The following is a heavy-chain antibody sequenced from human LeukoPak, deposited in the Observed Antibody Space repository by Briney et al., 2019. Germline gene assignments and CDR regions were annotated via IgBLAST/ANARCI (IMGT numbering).Heavy chain of an antibody. Sequence: HPGGSLRLSCAASGLTFSNSWMSWVRQAPGKGLEYVSAISSNGGSTYYSNSGKGRFTISRGHSKNTLYLQMGSLRAEDLAVYYRARVMYGDYGTYYFDYWGQGTLVTVSS. CDR2: ISSNGGST. CDR3: ARVMYGDYGTYYFDY. CDR1: GLTFSNSW. V-gene: IGHV3-64*01. D-gene: IGHD4-17*01. J-gene: IGHJ4*02.